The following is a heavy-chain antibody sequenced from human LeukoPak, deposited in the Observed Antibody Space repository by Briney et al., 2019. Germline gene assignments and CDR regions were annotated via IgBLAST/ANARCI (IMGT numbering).Heavy chain of an antibody. D-gene: IGHD3-3*01. CDR1: GGSFSGYY. CDR3: ARVHAYYDFWSGYSPFDY. Sequence: SETLSLTCAVYGGSFSGYYWSWIRQPPGKGLEWIGEINHSGSTNYNPSLKSRVTISVDTSKNQFSLKLSSVTAADTAVYYCARVHAYYDFWSGYSPFDYWGQGTLVTVSS. J-gene: IGHJ4*02. V-gene: IGHV4-34*01. CDR2: INHSGST.